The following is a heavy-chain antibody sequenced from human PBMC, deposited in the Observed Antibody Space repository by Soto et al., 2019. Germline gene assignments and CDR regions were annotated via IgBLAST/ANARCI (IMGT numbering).Heavy chain of an antibody. Sequence: GSLRLSCAASGFTFSSYAMSWVRQAPGKGLEWVSAISGSGGSTYYADSVKGRFTISRDNSKNTLYLQMNSLRAEDTAVYYCAKGYRGYGNYYYYGMDVWGQGTTVPVSS. CDR1: GFTFSSYA. D-gene: IGHD3-22*01. CDR2: ISGSGGST. CDR3: AKGYRGYGNYYYYGMDV. V-gene: IGHV3-23*01. J-gene: IGHJ6*02.